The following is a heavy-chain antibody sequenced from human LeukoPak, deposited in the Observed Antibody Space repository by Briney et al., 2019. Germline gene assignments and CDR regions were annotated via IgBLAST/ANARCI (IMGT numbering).Heavy chain of an antibody. V-gene: IGHV3-30*02. CDR1: GFTFSSYG. CDR3: AKDLRGIAAAGRNFFDY. Sequence: GGSLRLSCAASGFTFSSYGMHWVRQAPGKGLEWVAFIRYDGSNKYYADSVKGRFTISRDNSKNTLYLQMNSLRAEDTAVYYCAKDLRGIAAAGRNFFDYWGQGTLVTVSS. J-gene: IGHJ4*02. D-gene: IGHD6-13*01. CDR2: IRYDGSNK.